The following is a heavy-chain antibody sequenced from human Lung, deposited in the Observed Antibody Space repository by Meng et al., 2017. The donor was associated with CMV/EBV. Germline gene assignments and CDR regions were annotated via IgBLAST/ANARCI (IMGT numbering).Heavy chain of an antibody. V-gene: IGHV3-21*01. Sequence: GGSLRPSCAASGFSFSNFYMNWVRQAPGKGLEWVASISSGSAYIFYADSVKGRFTISRDNAKDSLYLQMNSLRAEDTAVYYCARAYSSSSNGWFDPWGQGTLVTVSS. J-gene: IGHJ5*02. CDR1: GFSFSNFY. CDR2: ISSGSAYI. D-gene: IGHD6-6*01. CDR3: ARAYSSSSNGWFDP.